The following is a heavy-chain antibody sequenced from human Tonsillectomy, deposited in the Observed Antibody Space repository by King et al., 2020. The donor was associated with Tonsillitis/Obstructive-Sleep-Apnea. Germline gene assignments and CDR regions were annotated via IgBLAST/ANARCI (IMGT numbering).Heavy chain of an antibody. CDR1: GFSFTSYA. CDR3: AKPYTTYYDHYMDV. CDR2: FSGGGGGT. V-gene: IGHV3-23*04. Sequence: LVQSGGGLVQPGGSLRLSCAVSGFSFTSYAMNWVRQAPGKGLEWVSGFSGGGGGTYYADSVKGRFTISRDNSKNTLYLQMNSLRAEDTAVYFCAKPYTTYYDHYMDVWGKGTTVTVSS. J-gene: IGHJ6*03. D-gene: IGHD1-26*01.